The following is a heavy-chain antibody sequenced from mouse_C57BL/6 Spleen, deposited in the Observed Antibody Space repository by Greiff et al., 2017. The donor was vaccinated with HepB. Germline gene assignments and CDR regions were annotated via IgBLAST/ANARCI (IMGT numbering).Heavy chain of an antibody. CDR3: AGEITTVVASYWYFDV. D-gene: IGHD1-1*01. CDR2: IYPRSGNT. CDR1: GYTFTSYG. V-gene: IGHV1-81*01. J-gene: IGHJ1*03. Sequence: VQLQQSGAELARPGASVKLSCKASGYTFTSYGISWVKQRTGQGLEWIGEIYPRSGNTYYNEKFKGKATLTADKSSSTAYMELRSLTSEDSAVYFCAGEITTVVASYWYFDVWGTGTTVTVSS.